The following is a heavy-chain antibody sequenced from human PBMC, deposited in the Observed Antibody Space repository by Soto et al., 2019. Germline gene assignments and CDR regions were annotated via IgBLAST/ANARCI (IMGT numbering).Heavy chain of an antibody. Sequence: LSLTCTVSGGSISSSSYYWGWIRQPPGKGLEWIGSIYYSGSTYYNPSLKSRVTISVDTSKNQFSLKLSSVTAADTAVYYGARGWVAANNWFDPWGKGTLVTVSS. V-gene: IGHV4-39*01. D-gene: IGHD2-15*01. CDR2: IYYSGST. CDR1: GGSISSSSYY. J-gene: IGHJ5*02. CDR3: ARGWVAANNWFDP.